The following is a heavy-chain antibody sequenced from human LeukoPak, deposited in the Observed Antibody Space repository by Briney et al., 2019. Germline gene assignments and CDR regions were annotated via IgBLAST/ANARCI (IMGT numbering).Heavy chain of an antibody. CDR3: ARDNGDYWFDY. CDR1: GYTSTGYY. Sequence: ASVKVSCKASGYTSTGYYMHWVRQAPGQGLEWMGWINPNSGGTNYAQKFQGRVTMTRDTSISTAYMELTRLRSDDTAVYYCARDNGDYWFDYWGQGTLVTVSS. V-gene: IGHV1-2*02. J-gene: IGHJ4*02. D-gene: IGHD4-17*01. CDR2: INPNSGGT.